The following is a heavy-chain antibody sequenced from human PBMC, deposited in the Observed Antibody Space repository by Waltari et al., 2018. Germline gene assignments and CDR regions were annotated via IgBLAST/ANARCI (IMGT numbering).Heavy chain of an antibody. V-gene: IGHV3-21*06. Sequence: EVQLVESGGVLVKLGGSLRLSCVASGFSCIAYTMNWVRHTPEKGLEWVSSIGSSSTYTYYADSVKGRFTISRDNAANSLHLEMNALRPEDTAVYYCASHLEDFYYYMDVWGKGTRVTVSS. J-gene: IGHJ6*03. CDR1: GFSCIAYT. CDR2: IGSSSTYT. CDR3: ASHLEDFYYYMDV.